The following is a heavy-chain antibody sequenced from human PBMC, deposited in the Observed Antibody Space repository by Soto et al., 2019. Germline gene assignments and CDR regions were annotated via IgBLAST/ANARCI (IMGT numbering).Heavy chain of an antibody. CDR3: ARLHPPITLDY. V-gene: IGHV4-30-4*01. J-gene: IGHJ4*02. CDR1: GGSISSGDYY. D-gene: IGHD4-4*01. Sequence: PSETLSLTCTVSGGSISSGDYYWNWIRQPPGKGLEWIGYIFYSGSTYYNPSLKGRVTMSVDTSKNQFSLKLSSVTAADTAVYYCARLHPPITLDYWGQGTLVTVSS. CDR2: IFYSGST.